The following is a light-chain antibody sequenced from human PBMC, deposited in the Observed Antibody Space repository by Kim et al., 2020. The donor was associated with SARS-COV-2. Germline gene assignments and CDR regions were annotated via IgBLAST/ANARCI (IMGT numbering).Light chain of an antibody. J-gene: IGKJ3*01. CDR3: QQYDNGHPWT. V-gene: IGKV1-33*01. Sequence: DIQMTQSPSSLSASVGDRVTITCQASQDISNYLNWYQQKPGKAPKLLIYDASTLEKGVPSRFSGSGSGTDFTFTINSLQPDDIATYYCQQYDNGHPWTFGAGTKVDIK. CDR2: DAS. CDR1: QDISNY.